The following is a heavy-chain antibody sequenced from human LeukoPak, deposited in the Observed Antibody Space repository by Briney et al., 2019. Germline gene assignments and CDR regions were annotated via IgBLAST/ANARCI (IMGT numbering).Heavy chain of an antibody. CDR3: ARDQEWPIRYNWFDP. CDR2: IYHSGST. Sequence: SETLSLTCIVSGYSISSAYYWGWIRQPPGKGLEWIGSIYHSGSTYYNPSLKSRVTISVDTSKSQFSLKLSSVTAADTAVYYCARDQEWPIRYNWFDPWGQGTLVTVSS. CDR1: GYSISSAYY. J-gene: IGHJ5*02. D-gene: IGHD3-3*01. V-gene: IGHV4-38-2*02.